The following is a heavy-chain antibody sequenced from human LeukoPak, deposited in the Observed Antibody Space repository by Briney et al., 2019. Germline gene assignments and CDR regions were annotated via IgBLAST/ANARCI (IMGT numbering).Heavy chain of an antibody. CDR3: ARDKYCSGGSCYDP. D-gene: IGHD2-15*01. CDR2: IYYSGST. Sequence: PSETLSLTCTVSGGSISSYYWSWIRQPPGKGLEWIGYIYYSGSTNYNPSLKSRVTISVDTSKNQFSLKLSSVTAADTAVYYCARDKYCSGGSCYDPWGQGTLVTVSS. J-gene: IGHJ5*02. CDR1: GGSISSYY. V-gene: IGHV4-59*01.